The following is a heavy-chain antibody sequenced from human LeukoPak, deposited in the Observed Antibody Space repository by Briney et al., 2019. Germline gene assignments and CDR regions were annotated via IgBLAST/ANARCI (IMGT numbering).Heavy chain of an antibody. V-gene: IGHV1-2*02. J-gene: IGHJ4*02. CDR1: GFSFTGYD. Sequence: ASVKVSCKASGFSFTGYDMHWVRQAPGQGLEWMGWINPNTGDTNYAQKFQGRVTMTRDTSISTAYMELSRLRSDDTAVYYCARGRTAVAGLWLWGQGTLVTASS. D-gene: IGHD6-19*01. CDR2: INPNTGDT. CDR3: ARGRTAVAGLWL.